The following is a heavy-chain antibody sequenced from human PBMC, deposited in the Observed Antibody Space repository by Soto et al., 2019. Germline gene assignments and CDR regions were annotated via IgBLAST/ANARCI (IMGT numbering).Heavy chain of an antibody. CDR2: IRGRGGTT. Sequence: EVQLLESGGGLVQPGGSLRLSCAGSGFIFGSYAMAWVRQAPGEGLEGVAGIRGRGGTTYYADSVKGRFTISRDNSKNTLFLQMISLRVEDTAIYYCAKVIVEWELLNAFDSWGQGTLVTVSS. J-gene: IGHJ4*02. V-gene: IGHV3-23*01. D-gene: IGHD1-26*01. CDR3: AKVIVEWELLNAFDS. CDR1: GFIFGSYA.